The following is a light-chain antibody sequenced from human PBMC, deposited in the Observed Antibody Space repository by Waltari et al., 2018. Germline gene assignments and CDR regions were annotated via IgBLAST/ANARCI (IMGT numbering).Light chain of an antibody. V-gene: IGLV4-69*01. CDR3: QTGGHGTWV. CDR1: SGHSSNI. Sequence: QLVLTQSPSASASLGASVRLTCTLDSGHSSNIIAWHQQQPEKGPRYLMKVNSDGSHSKGDGIPDRFSGSGSGAGRYLPISSVQSEDESDYYCQTGGHGTWVFGGGTKLTVL. J-gene: IGLJ3*02. CDR2: VNSDGSH.